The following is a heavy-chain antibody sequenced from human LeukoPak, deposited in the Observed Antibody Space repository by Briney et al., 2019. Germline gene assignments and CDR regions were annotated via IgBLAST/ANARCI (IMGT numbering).Heavy chain of an antibody. CDR3: AKDLDSSGWFRLRVIDY. D-gene: IGHD6-19*01. CDR2: ISYDGTNK. J-gene: IGHJ4*02. CDR1: GFTFSGYA. Sequence: GGSLRLSCAASGFTFSGYAMSWVRQAPGKGLEWVAVISYDGTNKYYADSVKGRFTISRDNSKNTLYLQMNSLRAEDTAVYYCAKDLDSSGWFRLRVIDYWGQGTLVTVSS. V-gene: IGHV3-30*18.